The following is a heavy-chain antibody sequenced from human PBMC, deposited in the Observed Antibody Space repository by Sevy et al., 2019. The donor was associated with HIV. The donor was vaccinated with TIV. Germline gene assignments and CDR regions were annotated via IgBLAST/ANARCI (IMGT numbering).Heavy chain of an antibody. CDR1: GFTFSSYA. CDR2: IGGSADYT. J-gene: IGHJ4*01. D-gene: IGHD1-20*01. Sequence: GGSLRLSCVTSGFTFSSYAMSWVRQTPGKGLEWVSAIGGSADYTYYADSVKGRFTISRDNSKNTLYLQMNGLRAEDTAGYYWGKEVSEHRYSEYWGQGNPVTGSS. CDR3: GKEVSEHRYSEY. V-gene: IGHV3-23*01.